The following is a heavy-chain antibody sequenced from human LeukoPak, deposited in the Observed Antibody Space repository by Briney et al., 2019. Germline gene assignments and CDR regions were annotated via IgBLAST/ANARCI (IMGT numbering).Heavy chain of an antibody. J-gene: IGHJ4*02. D-gene: IGHD5-18*01. V-gene: IGHV4-61*01. Sequence: SETLSLTCTVSGGSVSSGSYYWSWIRQPPGKGLEWIANMYYSGSTNYNPSLKGRVTISVNTSKNRFSLRLSSVTAADTAVYYCARDIYGYSDYWGQGTLVTVSS. CDR3: ARDIYGYSDY. CDR1: GGSVSSGSYY. CDR2: MYYSGST.